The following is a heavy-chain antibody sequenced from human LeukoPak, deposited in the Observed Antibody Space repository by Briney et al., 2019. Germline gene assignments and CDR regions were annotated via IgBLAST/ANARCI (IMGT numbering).Heavy chain of an antibody. Sequence: ASVTVSCKASGYTFTTYGISWVRQAPGQGLEWMGWISAYNGNTNYAQKFQGRVTMTRDTSISTAYMELSRLKSDDTAVYYCARDRALRSGARGYCSGGSCYSGVSFDYWGQGTLVTVSS. D-gene: IGHD2-15*01. J-gene: IGHJ4*02. CDR2: ISAYNGNT. CDR3: ARDRALRSGARGYCSGGSCYSGVSFDY. V-gene: IGHV1-18*01. CDR1: GYTFTTYG.